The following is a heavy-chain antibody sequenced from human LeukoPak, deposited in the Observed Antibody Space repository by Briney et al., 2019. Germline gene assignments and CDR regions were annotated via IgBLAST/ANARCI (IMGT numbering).Heavy chain of an antibody. CDR1: GFTFSDYY. CDR3: ARVGVVPAVAFDY. V-gene: IGHV3-11*01. J-gene: IGHJ4*02. D-gene: IGHD2-2*01. CDR2: ISSSGSTK. Sequence: GGSLRLSCAASGFTFSDYYMSWIRQAPGKGLEWVSYISSSGSTKYYADSVKGRFTISRDNAKNSLYLQMNSLRAEDTAVYYCARVGVVPAVAFDYWGQGTLVTVSS.